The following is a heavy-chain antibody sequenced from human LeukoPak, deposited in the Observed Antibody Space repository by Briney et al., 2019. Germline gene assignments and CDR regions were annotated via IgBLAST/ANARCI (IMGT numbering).Heavy chain of an antibody. V-gene: IGHV1-24*01. CDR1: GYTLTELS. CDR2: FDPEAGET. Sequence: ASVKVSCKVSGYTLTELSMHWVRQAPGKGLEWMGGFDPEAGETIYAQKFQGRVTMTEDTSTDTAYMELSSLRSEDTAVYYCATESPQREYGSGSPYFDYWGQGTLVTVSS. D-gene: IGHD3-10*01. J-gene: IGHJ4*02. CDR3: ATESPQREYGSGSPYFDY.